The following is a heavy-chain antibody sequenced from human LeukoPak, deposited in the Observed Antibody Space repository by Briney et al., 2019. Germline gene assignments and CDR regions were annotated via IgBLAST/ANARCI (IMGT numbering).Heavy chain of an antibody. V-gene: IGHV3-21*01. D-gene: IGHD3-3*01. CDR2: ISSSSSYI. CDR1: GFTFSTYE. Sequence: GGSLRLSCAASGFTFSTYEMNWVRQAPGKGLEWVSSISSSSSYIYYADSVKGRFTISRDNAKNSLYLQMNSLRAEDTAVYYCARPGYYDFWSGYYTGIYYYMDVWGKGTTVTVSS. CDR3: ARPGYYDFWSGYYTGIYYYMDV. J-gene: IGHJ6*03.